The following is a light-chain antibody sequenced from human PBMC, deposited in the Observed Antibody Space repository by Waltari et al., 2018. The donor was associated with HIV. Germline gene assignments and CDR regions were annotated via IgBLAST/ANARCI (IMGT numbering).Light chain of an antibody. CDR2: WAS. CDR1: PTVFYSGKNAKF. J-gene: IGKJ1*01. Sequence: DFEMTQFPDSLALSLAALATVDCTPTPTVFYSGKNAKFLAWYQQKPGQPAKLLISWASTRDSGVPDRFSGSGSGTDFTLTISSLQSEDVAIYFCQQYYRDPPTFGQGTKVEIK. CDR3: QQYYRDPPT. V-gene: IGKV4-1*01.